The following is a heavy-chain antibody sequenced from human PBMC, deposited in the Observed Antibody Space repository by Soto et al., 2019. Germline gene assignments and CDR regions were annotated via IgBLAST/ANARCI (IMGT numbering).Heavy chain of an antibody. Sequence: QSGGSLRLSCAASGFTFSSYEMNWVRQAPGKGLEWVSYISSSGSTIYYADSVKGRFTISRDNAKNSLYLQMNSLRAEDTAVYYCALILFDQLLSSYGMDVWGQGTTVTVSS. CDR3: ALILFDQLLSSYGMDV. CDR2: ISSSGSTI. D-gene: IGHD2-2*01. CDR1: GFTFSSYE. V-gene: IGHV3-48*03. J-gene: IGHJ6*02.